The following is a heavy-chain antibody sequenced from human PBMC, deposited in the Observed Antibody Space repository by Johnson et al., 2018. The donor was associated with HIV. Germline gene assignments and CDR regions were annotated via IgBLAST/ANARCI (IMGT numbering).Heavy chain of an antibody. CDR1: GFTFSDYY. CDR3: AKEDGYSYGSDAFDI. V-gene: IGHV3-23*04. Sequence: VQVVESGGGLVKPGGSLRLSCAASGFTFSDYYMSWIRQAPGKGLEWVSALSGSGGSTYYADSVQGRFTISRDNSKNTLYRQMNSLRAEDTAVYYCAKEDGYSYGSDAFDIWGQGTMVTVSS. D-gene: IGHD5-18*01. J-gene: IGHJ3*02. CDR2: LSGSGGST.